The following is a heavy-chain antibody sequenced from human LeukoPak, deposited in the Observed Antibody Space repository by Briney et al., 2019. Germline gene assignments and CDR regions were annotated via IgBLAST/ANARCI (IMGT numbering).Heavy chain of an antibody. Sequence: GGSLRLSCAASGFTFSSYAMSWVRQAPGNGLEWVSAISGSGGSTYYADSVKGRFTISRDNSKNTLYLQMNSLRAEDTAVYYCAKAPNYYGSGIHGWFDPWGQGTLVTVSS. CDR2: ISGSGGST. CDR1: GFTFSSYA. D-gene: IGHD3-10*01. J-gene: IGHJ5*02. V-gene: IGHV3-23*01. CDR3: AKAPNYYGSGIHGWFDP.